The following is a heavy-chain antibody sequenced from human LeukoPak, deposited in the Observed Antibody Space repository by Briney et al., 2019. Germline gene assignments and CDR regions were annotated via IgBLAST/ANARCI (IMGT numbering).Heavy chain of an antibody. CDR1: GFSFSSYN. V-gene: IGHV3-21*01. CDR2: ITSSSTYT. D-gene: IGHD3-3*01. CDR3: ARARYETRIWPKSRYDYYHYMDV. J-gene: IGHJ6*03. Sequence: GGSLRLSCAASGFSFSSYNMNWVRQTPGKGLEWVSSITSSSTYTFYADSVKGRFTISRDNARNSLYLQMNSLRAEDMAVYYCARARYETRIWPKSRYDYYHYMDVWGKGTTVTVSS.